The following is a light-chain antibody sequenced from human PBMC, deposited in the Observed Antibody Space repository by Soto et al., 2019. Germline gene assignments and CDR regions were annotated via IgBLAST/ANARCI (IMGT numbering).Light chain of an antibody. CDR2: AAS. V-gene: IGKV3-15*01. Sequence: EIVMTQSPATLSVSPGERATLSCRASQSVSSNLAWYQQKPGQAPRLLIYAASTRATGIPARFSGSGSETEFTLTISSLQSEDFAVYYCQQYNDWPFTLGQGTKLEIK. CDR3: QQYNDWPFT. CDR1: QSVSSN. J-gene: IGKJ2*01.